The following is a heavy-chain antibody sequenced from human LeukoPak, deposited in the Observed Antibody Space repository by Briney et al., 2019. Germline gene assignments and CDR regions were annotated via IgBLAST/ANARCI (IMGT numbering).Heavy chain of an antibody. Sequence: GESLKISCKGSGYIFTSYWIGWVRQMPGKVLEWMGIIYPGDSDTRSSPSFQGQVTISADKSISTAYLQWSSLKASDTAMYYCMGIAVAGTAFDYWGQGTLVSVSS. V-gene: IGHV5-51*01. CDR1: GYIFTSYW. J-gene: IGHJ4*02. CDR2: IYPGDSDT. D-gene: IGHD6-19*01. CDR3: MGIAVAGTAFDY.